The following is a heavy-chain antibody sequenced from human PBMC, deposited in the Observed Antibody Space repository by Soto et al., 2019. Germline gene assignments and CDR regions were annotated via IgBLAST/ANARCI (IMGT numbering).Heavy chain of an antibody. CDR2: IIPILGIA. CDR3: ARGYSDSSGYRGQGYFDL. Sequence: QVQLVQSGAEVKKPGSSVKVSCKASGGTFSSYTISWVRQAPGQGLEWMGRIIPILGIANNAQKFQGRVTITADKATRTAYMELSGLRSEYTAVYYCARGYSDSSGYRGQGYFDLWGRGTLVTVSS. J-gene: IGHJ2*01. CDR1: GGTFSSYT. D-gene: IGHD3-22*01. V-gene: IGHV1-69*02.